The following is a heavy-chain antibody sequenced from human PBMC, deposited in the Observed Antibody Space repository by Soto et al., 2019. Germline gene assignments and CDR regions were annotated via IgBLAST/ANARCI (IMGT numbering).Heavy chain of an antibody. D-gene: IGHD6-13*01. Sequence: QVQLVQSGTEVKKPGASVNVSCKAFGYTFMSYGFSWVRQVPGQGLEWLGWISAFNGDTQYAQTMKGRLTVTTDTSTTTVHMELRSLTPAYTAVYYCAREAGWQRMVPYDWGQGPLVTVS. CDR3: AREAGWQRMVPYD. CDR2: ISAFNGDT. V-gene: IGHV1-18*04. J-gene: IGHJ4*02. CDR1: GYTFMSYG.